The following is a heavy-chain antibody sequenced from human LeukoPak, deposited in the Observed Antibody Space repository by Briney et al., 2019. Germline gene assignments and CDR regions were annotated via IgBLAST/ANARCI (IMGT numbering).Heavy chain of an antibody. Sequence: GASVRVSCKVSGYTLTELSMHWVRQAPGKGLEWMGGFDPEDGETIYAQKFQGRVTMTEDTSTDTAYMELSSLRSEDTAVYYCATTSSHCSGGSCYYPDAFDTWGQGTMVTVSS. D-gene: IGHD2-15*01. CDR2: FDPEDGET. CDR1: GYTLTELS. J-gene: IGHJ3*02. CDR3: ATTSSHCSGGSCYYPDAFDT. V-gene: IGHV1-24*01.